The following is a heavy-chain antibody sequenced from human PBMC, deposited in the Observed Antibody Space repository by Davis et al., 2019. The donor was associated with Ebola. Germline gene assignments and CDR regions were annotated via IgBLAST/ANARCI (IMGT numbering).Heavy chain of an antibody. Sequence: PGGSLRLSCAASGFTFSSYEMNWVRQAPGKGLEWVSYISSSGSTIYYADSVKGRFTISRDNAKNSLYLQMNSLRAEDTAVYYCARFSVTGLDYWGQGTLVTVSS. CDR2: ISSSGSTI. CDR1: GFTFSSYE. D-gene: IGHD1-14*01. V-gene: IGHV3-48*03. J-gene: IGHJ4*02. CDR3: ARFSVTGLDY.